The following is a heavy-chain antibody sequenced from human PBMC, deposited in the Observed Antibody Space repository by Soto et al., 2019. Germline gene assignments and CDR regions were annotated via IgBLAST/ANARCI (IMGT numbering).Heavy chain of an antibody. CDR1: GGTFSSYA. D-gene: IGHD4-17*01. CDR2: IIPIFGTA. V-gene: IGHV1-69*01. J-gene: IGHJ6*02. Sequence: QVQLVQSGAEVKKPGSSVKVSCKASGGTFSSYAISWVRQTRGQGLEWMGGIIPIFGTANYAQKFQGRVTITADQSTSTAYMELSSLRSEDTAVYYCATLRSDYGGNGDGRRGGMDVWGQGTTVPVSS. CDR3: ATLRSDYGGNGDGRRGGMDV.